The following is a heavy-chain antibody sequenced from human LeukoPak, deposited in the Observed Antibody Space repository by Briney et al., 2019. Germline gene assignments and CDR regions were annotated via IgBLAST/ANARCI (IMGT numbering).Heavy chain of an antibody. Sequence: GGSLRLSCAASGFTFSGSAMHWVRQASGKGLEWVGRIRSKANSYATAYAASVKGRFTISRDDSKNTAYLQMNSLKTEDTAVYYCTTLGGYYDSSGYYYGENYFDHWGQGTLVTVSS. V-gene: IGHV3-73*01. CDR2: IRSKANSYAT. J-gene: IGHJ4*02. CDR3: TTLGGYYDSSGYYYGENYFDH. D-gene: IGHD3-22*01. CDR1: GFTFSGSA.